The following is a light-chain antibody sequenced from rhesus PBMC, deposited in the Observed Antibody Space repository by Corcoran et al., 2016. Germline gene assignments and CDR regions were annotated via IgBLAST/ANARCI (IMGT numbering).Light chain of an antibody. Sequence: DIQMTQSPSSLSASVGDTVTITCRASQGISNDLAWYQQRSGKAPKPLIYSVSSLESGVPARFSGNRSGTGFTLTISDLQPEDFATYFCQQHNSYPWTFGQGTKVEI. CDR2: SVS. J-gene: IGKJ1*01. CDR3: QQHNSYPWT. CDR1: QGISND. V-gene: IGKV1S16*01.